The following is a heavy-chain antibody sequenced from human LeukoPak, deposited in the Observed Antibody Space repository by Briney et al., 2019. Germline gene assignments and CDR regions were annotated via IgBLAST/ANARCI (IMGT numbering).Heavy chain of an antibody. CDR2: IYSGGST. J-gene: IGHJ4*02. CDR1: GFTVSSNY. V-gene: IGHV3-66*01. D-gene: IGHD6-13*01. CDR3: ARVKYSSSWYETRDY. Sequence: PGGSLRLSCAASGFTVSSNYMSWVRQAPGKGLEWVSVIYSGGSTYYADSVKGRFTISRDNSKNTLYLQMNSLRAEDTAVYYCARVKYSSSWYETRDYWGQGTLVTVSS.